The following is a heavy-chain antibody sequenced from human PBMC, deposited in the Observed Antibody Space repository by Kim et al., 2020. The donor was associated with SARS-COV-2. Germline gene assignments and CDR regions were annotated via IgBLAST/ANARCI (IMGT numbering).Heavy chain of an antibody. CDR3: ARQAGIFYFDY. V-gene: IGHV4-59*08. J-gene: IGHJ4*02. CDR1: GGSISSDY. Sequence: SETLSLTCTVSGGSISSDYWSWIRQPPGKGLEWIGYIYYSGSTNYNPSLKSRVTISVDTSKNQFSLKLSSVTAADTAVYYCARQAGIFYFDYWGQGNLVTVSS. CDR2: IYYSGST. D-gene: IGHD2-15*01.